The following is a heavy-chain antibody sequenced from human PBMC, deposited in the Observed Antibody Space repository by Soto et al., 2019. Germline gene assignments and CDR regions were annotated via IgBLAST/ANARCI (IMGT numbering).Heavy chain of an antibody. Sequence: VQLVQSGAEVKTPGSSLKVSCKVSGSRFSNYVISWVRQAPGHGLEWLGRIIPIFNSTKYAQNFQGRVTITADKSTSTASLELSSLRSDDTAVYYCAREGRGKKAGYNGLVSLGYWGQGTLVTVSS. CDR3: AREGRGKKAGYNGLVSLGY. CDR2: IIPIFNST. D-gene: IGHD2-2*02. J-gene: IGHJ4*02. V-gene: IGHV1-69*06. CDR1: GSRFSNYV.